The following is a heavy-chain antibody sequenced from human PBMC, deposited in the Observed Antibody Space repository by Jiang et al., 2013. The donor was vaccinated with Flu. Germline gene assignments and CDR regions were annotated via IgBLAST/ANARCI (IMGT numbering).Heavy chain of an antibody. CDR3: AKEAHYDILTGYYGYFDY. Sequence: SLRLSCAASGFTFSSYGMHWVRQAPGKGLEWVAVVSKDGNTKFYVDSVKGRFTVSRDNSKNTVYLQIQSLRSEDTAMYYCAKEAHYDILTGYYGYFDYWGQGTLVTVSS. J-gene: IGHJ4*02. D-gene: IGHD3-9*01. CDR1: GFTFSSYG. CDR2: VSKDGNTK. V-gene: IGHV3-30*18.